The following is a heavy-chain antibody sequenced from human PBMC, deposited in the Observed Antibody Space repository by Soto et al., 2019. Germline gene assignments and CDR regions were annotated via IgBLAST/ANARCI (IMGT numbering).Heavy chain of an antibody. CDR2: IYTSGST. J-gene: IGHJ6*02. Sequence: PSETLSLTCTVSGGSISSYYWSWIRQPAGKGLEWIGRIYTSGSTNYNPSLKSRVTMSVDTSKNQSSLKLSSVTAADTAVYYCARYYYGSRSNYGMDVWGQGTTVTVSS. V-gene: IGHV4-4*07. CDR3: ARYYYGSRSNYGMDV. D-gene: IGHD3-10*01. CDR1: GGSISSYY.